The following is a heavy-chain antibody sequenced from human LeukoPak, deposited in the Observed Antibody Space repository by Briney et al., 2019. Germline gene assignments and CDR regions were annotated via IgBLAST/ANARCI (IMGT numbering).Heavy chain of an antibody. CDR3: ARLGYSYGPIDY. D-gene: IGHD5-18*01. V-gene: IGHV5-51*01. CDR1: GYSFTSYW. CDR2: IYPGDSDT. Sequence: GESLQISSHGSGYSFTSYWIGWVRPMRGKGLEWMGIIYPGDSDTRYSPAFQGQVTISADKSISTAYLQWSSLKASDTAMYYCARLGYSYGPIDYWGQGTLVTVSS. J-gene: IGHJ4*02.